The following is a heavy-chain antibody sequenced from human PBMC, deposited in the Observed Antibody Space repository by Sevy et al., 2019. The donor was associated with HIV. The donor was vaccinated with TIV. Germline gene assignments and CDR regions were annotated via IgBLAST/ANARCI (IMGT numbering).Heavy chain of an antibody. CDR1: GGTFSSYG. J-gene: IGHJ4*02. CDR3: ARGGGNGWYYFDY. D-gene: IGHD6-19*01. Sequence: ASVKVSCKASGGTFSSYGISWVRQAPGQGFEWMGGIFPILGTVNYAQKFQGRVTITADESTKTAYMELSSLRSEDTAVYYCARGGGNGWYYFDYWGQETLVTVSS. V-gene: IGHV1-69*13. CDR2: IFPILGTV.